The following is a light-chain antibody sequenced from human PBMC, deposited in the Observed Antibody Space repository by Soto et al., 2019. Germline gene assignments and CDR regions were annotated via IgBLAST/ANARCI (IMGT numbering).Light chain of an antibody. Sequence: QSVPTQPASVSGSPGQSITISCTGTSSDFGSYSVVSWYQQHPGKAPKLLIYEGTKRPSGVSNRFSGSESGNTASLTISGLQAEDEADYYCHSYVRSTLVFGGGTQLTVL. CDR1: SSDFGSYSV. CDR2: EGT. CDR3: HSYVRSTLV. V-gene: IGLV2-23*01. J-gene: IGLJ3*02.